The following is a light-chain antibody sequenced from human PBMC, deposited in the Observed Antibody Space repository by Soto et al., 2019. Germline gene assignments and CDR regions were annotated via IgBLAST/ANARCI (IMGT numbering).Light chain of an antibody. CDR1: QSVSRSY. V-gene: IGKV3-20*01. Sequence: EIVLTQSPGTLSLSPGERATLSCRASQSVSRSYLAWYQQKPGQPPRLLIYGASNRATGIPDRFSGSRSGTDFTLTIGRLEPEDFAVYYCQQYASSPPTFGGGTKVEIK. CDR3: QQYASSPPT. J-gene: IGKJ4*01. CDR2: GAS.